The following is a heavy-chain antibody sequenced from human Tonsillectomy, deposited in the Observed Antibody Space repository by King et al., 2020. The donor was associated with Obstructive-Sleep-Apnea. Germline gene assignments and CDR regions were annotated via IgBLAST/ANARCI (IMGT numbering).Heavy chain of an antibody. CDR3: ASGVVVVVAATRGWSFDP. CDR2: INHIGST. D-gene: IGHD2-15*01. J-gene: IGHJ5*02. V-gene: IGHV4-34*01. Sequence: VQLQQWGTGLLKPSETLSLTCAVYGGSFSDYYWSWIRQPPGKGLDWIGEINHIGSTNYNPSLKSRVTISVDTSKNRFSLKLSSVTAADTAVYYCASGVVVVVAATRGWSFDPWGQGTLVTVSS. CDR1: GGSFSDYY.